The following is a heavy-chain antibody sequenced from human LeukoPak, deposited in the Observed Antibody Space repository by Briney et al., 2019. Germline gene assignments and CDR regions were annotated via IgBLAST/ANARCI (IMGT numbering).Heavy chain of an antibody. CDR2: ISGSGGST. V-gene: IGHV3-23*01. CDR3: AKGAAMIVVVILYYYYYGMDV. Sequence: GGSLRLSCAASGFTFSSYAMSWVRQAPGKGLEWVSAISGSGGSTYYADSVKGWFTISRDNSKNTLYLQMNSLRAEDTAVYYCAKGAAMIVVVILYYYYYGMDVWGQGTTVTVSS. D-gene: IGHD3-22*01. J-gene: IGHJ6*02. CDR1: GFTFSSYA.